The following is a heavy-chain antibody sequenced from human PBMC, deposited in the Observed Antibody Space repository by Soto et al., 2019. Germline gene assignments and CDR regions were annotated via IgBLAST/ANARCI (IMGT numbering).Heavy chain of an antibody. CDR2: IIPIFGTA. Sequence: SVKVSCKASGGTFSSYAISWVRQAPGQGLEWMGGIIPIFGTANYAQKFQGRVTITADESTSTAYMELSSLRSEDTAVYYCARMYYYDSSGYYFFDYWGKGTLVTVSS. V-gene: IGHV1-69*13. CDR1: GGTFSSYA. CDR3: ARMYYYDSSGYYFFDY. D-gene: IGHD3-22*01. J-gene: IGHJ4*02.